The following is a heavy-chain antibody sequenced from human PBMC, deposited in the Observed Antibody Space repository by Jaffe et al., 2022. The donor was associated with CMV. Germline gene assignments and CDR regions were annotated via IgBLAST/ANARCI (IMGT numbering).Heavy chain of an antibody. Sequence: QVQLVQSGGEVKKTGASVKVSCKASGYMFISYGINWVRQAPGQGLEWMGWINTYNGDTNYAQKLQGRVTMTTDTSTSTAYMELRSLTSDDTAIYYCARGRVPISVVITTDYFDYWGQGTLVTVSS. CDR2: INTYNGDT. J-gene: IGHJ4*02. D-gene: IGHD3-22*01. CDR3: ARGRVPISVVITTDYFDY. CDR1: GYMFISYG. V-gene: IGHV1-18*04.